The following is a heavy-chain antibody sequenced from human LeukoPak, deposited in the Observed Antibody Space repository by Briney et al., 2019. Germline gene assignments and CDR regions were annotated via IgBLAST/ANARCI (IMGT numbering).Heavy chain of an antibody. Sequence: SETLSLTSTVSGGSISSYYWSWIRQPAGKGLEWIGRIYTSGSTNYNPSLKSRVTISVDTSKNKISLKVNSGTAADTAVYYCARESYSSSYLFDFWGQGTLVTVSS. CDR2: IYTSGST. CDR1: GGSISSYY. V-gene: IGHV4-4*07. CDR3: ARESYSSSYLFDF. J-gene: IGHJ4*02. D-gene: IGHD6-6*01.